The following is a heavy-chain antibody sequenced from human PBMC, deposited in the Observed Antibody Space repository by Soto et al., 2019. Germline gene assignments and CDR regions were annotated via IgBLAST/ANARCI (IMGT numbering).Heavy chain of an antibody. CDR3: ATPRLGYCSGGSCSQFYYYYGMDV. J-gene: IGHJ6*02. D-gene: IGHD2-15*01. V-gene: IGHV1-69*01. Sequence: QVQLVQSGAEVKKPGSSVKVSCKASGGTFSSYAISWVRQAPGQGLEWMGGIIPIFGTANYAQKFQGRVTITADESTSTAYMELSSLRSEDTAVYYCATPRLGYCSGGSCSQFYYYYGMDVWGQGTTVTVSS. CDR2: IIPIFGTA. CDR1: GGTFSSYA.